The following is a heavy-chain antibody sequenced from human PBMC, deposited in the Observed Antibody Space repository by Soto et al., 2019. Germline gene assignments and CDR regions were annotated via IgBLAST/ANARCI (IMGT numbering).Heavy chain of an antibody. Sequence: QVQLVQSGPEVKKPGALVKVSCKASGDISPRYGISWVRQAPGQGLEWLGWINSHNGVTNYAQSIQDRVTLTTDSSTSTAYKEVRSLRFDDTAVYYCAGDHGNYRTFDQCGQGTLVTVST. CDR3: AGDHGNYRTFDQ. D-gene: IGHD4-4*01. CDR2: INSHNGVT. CDR1: GDISPRYG. J-gene: IGHJ4*02. V-gene: IGHV1-18*01.